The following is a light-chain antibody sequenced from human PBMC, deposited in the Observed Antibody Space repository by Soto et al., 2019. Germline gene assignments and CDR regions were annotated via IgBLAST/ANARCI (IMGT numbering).Light chain of an antibody. Sequence: QSALTQPASVSGSPGQSITISCTGTSSDVGSYNLVSWYQQHPGKAPKLMIYEVSKRPSGVSNRFSGSKSGNTASLTISGLPADDEADYYCCSYAGSSTFLVVFGGGTKLTVL. CDR3: CSYAGSSTFLVV. J-gene: IGLJ2*01. CDR2: EVS. V-gene: IGLV2-23*02. CDR1: SSDVGSYNL.